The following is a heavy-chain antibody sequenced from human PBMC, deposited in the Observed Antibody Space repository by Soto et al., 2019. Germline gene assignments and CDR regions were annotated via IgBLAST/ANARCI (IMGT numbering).Heavy chain of an antibody. J-gene: IGHJ6*03. Sequence: GGSLRLSCTASGFTFGDYAMSWFRQAPGKGLEWVGFIRSKAYGGTTEYAASVKGRFTISRDDSKSIAYLQMNSLKTEDTAVYYCTRVLTYDILTGAPYYMDVWGKGTTVTVSS. CDR1: GFTFGDYA. CDR3: TRVLTYDILTGAPYYMDV. CDR2: IRSKAYGGTT. D-gene: IGHD3-9*01. V-gene: IGHV3-49*03.